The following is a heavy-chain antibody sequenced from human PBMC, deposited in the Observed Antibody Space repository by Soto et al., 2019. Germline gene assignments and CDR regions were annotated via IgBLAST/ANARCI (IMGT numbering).Heavy chain of an antibody. CDR3: ATANGSGSYPGTPHKYYYGMDV. V-gene: IGHV5-51*01. Sequence: RGESLKISCKGSGYSFTSYWIGWVRQMPGKGLECMGIIYPGDSDTRYSPSFQGQVTISADKSISTAYLQWSSLKASDTAMYYCATANGSGSYPGTPHKYYYGMDVWGQGTTVTVSS. J-gene: IGHJ6*02. CDR2: IYPGDSDT. D-gene: IGHD3-10*01. CDR1: GYSFTSYW.